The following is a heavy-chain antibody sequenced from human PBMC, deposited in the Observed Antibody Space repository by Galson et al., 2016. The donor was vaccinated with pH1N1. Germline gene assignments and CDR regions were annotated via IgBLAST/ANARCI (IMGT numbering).Heavy chain of an antibody. D-gene: IGHD2/OR15-2a*01. Sequence: TLSLTCTVSIASLRSGGFYWSWIRQPAGKGLEWIGHLYISGNTNYSPSLKTRVTISGDTSKNQFSLNLTSVTAADTAVCYCARGSFLLSNSFDSWGQGTLVIVSS. CDR2: LYISGNT. J-gene: IGHJ4*02. V-gene: IGHV4-61*09. CDR3: ARGSFLLSNSFDS. CDR1: IASLRSGGFY.